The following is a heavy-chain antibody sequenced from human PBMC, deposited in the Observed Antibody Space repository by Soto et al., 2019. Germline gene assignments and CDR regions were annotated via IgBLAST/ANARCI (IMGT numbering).Heavy chain of an antibody. CDR2: IYHSGST. V-gene: IGHV4-38-2*01. CDR3: ASRFLRGHTYYYYGMDV. Sequence: TSEPLSLTCAVSGYSISSGYYWGWIRQPPGKGLERIGSIYHSGSTYYNPSLKSRVTISVDTSKNQFSLKLSSVTAADTAVYYCASRFLRGHTYYYYGMDVWGQGTTVTVSS. CDR1: GYSISSGYY. J-gene: IGHJ6*02.